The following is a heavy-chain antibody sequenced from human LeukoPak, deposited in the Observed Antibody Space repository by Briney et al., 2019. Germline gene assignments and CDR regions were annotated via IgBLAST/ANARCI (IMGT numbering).Heavy chain of an antibody. CDR1: GYSFTNYW. J-gene: IGHJ6*03. CDR3: ARPRIAAAGNVYYMDV. Sequence: GESLKISCKGSGYSFTNYWIGWVRQMPGKGLEWMGIIYPGDSDTRYSPSFQDQVTISADKSISTAYLQWSSLKASDTAMYYCARPRIAAAGNVYYMDVWGKGTTVTVSS. V-gene: IGHV5-51*01. D-gene: IGHD6-13*01. CDR2: IYPGDSDT.